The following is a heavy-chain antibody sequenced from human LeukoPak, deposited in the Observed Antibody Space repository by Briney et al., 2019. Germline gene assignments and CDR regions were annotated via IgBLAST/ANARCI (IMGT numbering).Heavy chain of an antibody. V-gene: IGHV3-23*01. CDR2: ISGSGGST. CDR3: ASPFGVVIEGDGMDV. D-gene: IGHD3-3*01. J-gene: IGHJ6*02. CDR1: GFTFSSYA. Sequence: PGGSLRLSCAASGFTFSSYAMSWVRQAPGKGLEWVSAISGSGGSTYYADSVKGRFTISRDNSKNTLYLQMNSLRAEDTAVYYCASPFGVVIEGDGMDVWGQGTTVTVSS.